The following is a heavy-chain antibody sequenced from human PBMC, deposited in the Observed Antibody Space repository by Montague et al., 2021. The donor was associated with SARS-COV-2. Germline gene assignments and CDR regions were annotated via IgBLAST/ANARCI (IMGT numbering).Heavy chain of an antibody. CDR2: LYWDGYQ. CDR3: ARRYDFYRAEAFDV. Sequence: PALVKPTQTLTLTCVFSGFSLNTDGVGVAWIRRPPGKALEWLALLYWDGYQRYSPSLKTRLTITKDTSKNRVVLTMTNLDPVDTATYYCARRYDFYRAEAFDVWGQGTMLTVSS. V-gene: IGHV2-5*02. D-gene: IGHD3-3*01. J-gene: IGHJ3*01. CDR1: GFSLNTDGVG.